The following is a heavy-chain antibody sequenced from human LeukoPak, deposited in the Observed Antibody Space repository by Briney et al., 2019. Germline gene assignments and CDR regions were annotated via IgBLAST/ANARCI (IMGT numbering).Heavy chain of an antibody. CDR2: IYYSGST. CDR1: GGSISSGNSY. CDR3: ASGGITIFGVVIKTFDY. Sequence: NTSETLSLTCSVSGGSISSGNSYWSWVRQPAGKGLEWIGSIYYSGSTYYNPSLKSRVTISVDTSKNQFSLKLSSVTAADTAVYYCASGGITIFGVVIKTFDYWGQGTLVTVSS. V-gene: IGHV4-39*01. D-gene: IGHD3-3*01. J-gene: IGHJ4*02.